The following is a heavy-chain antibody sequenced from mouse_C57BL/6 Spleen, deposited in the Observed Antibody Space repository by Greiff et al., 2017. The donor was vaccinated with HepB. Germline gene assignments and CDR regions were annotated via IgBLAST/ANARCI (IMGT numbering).Heavy chain of an antibody. CDR3: ARDGYYYWYFDV. Sequence: EVKLQESGGGLVKPGGSLKLSCAASGFTFSDYGMHWVRQAPERGLEWVAYISSGSSTIYYADTVKGRFTISRDNAKNTLFLQMTSLRSEDTAMYYCARDGYYYWYFDVWGTGTTVTVSS. V-gene: IGHV5-17*01. CDR1: GFTFSDYG. D-gene: IGHD2-3*01. CDR2: ISSGSSTI. J-gene: IGHJ1*03.